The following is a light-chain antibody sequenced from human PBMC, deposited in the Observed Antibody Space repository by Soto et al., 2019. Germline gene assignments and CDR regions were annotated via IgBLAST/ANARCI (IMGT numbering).Light chain of an antibody. J-gene: IGLJ1*01. V-gene: IGLV2-14*01. Sequence: QSALTQPASVSGSPGQSITISCTGTSSDVGGYNYVSWYQQHPGKAPKLMIYDVSNRPSGVPNRFSGSTSGNTASLTISGLRAEAEADYYCSSYTSSSTRVFGTGTKLTVL. CDR2: DVS. CDR3: SSYTSSSTRV. CDR1: SSDVGGYNY.